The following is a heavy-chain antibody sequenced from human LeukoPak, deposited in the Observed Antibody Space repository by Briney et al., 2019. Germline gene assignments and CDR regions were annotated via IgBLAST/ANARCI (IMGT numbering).Heavy chain of an antibody. V-gene: IGHV7-4-1*02. D-gene: IGHD6-13*01. CDR2: INTNTGNP. CDR3: ARDKASSSWYNGIDY. J-gene: IGHJ4*02. CDR1: GHTFTSYA. Sequence: ASVKVSCKASGHTFTSYAMKGVRQAPGEGLEWMAWINTNTGNPTYAQGFTGRFVFSLDTSVSTAYLQISSLKAEDTAVYYCARDKASSSWYNGIDYWGQGTLVTVSS.